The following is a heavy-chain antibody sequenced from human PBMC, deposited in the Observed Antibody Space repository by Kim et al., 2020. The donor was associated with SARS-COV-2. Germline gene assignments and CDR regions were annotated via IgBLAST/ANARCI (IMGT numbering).Heavy chain of an antibody. J-gene: IGHJ4*02. Sequence: SETLSLTCTVSGGPITRYYWSWIRQPPGKGLEWIGYINYSGTTNYNPSLKSRVTISIDTSKNQFSLALTSVTAADTAVYYCAREDSGYAPGGDYWGQGMLVIVSS. CDR1: GGPITRYY. V-gene: IGHV4-59*01. D-gene: IGHD5-12*01. CDR2: INYSGTT. CDR3: AREDSGYAPGGDY.